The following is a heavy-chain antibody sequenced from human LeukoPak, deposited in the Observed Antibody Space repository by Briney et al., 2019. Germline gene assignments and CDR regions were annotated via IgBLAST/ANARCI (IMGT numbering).Heavy chain of an antibody. CDR2: LYYSGST. D-gene: IGHD3-22*01. V-gene: IGHV4-39*01. J-gene: IGHJ4*02. CDR1: GGSISSISYY. Sequence: SETLSLTCTVSGGSISSISYYWGWIRQPPGKGLEWIGSLYYSGSTYYNQSLKSRLTISVDTSKNQFSLKLSSVTAADTAVYYCARLEPRPYDSSGYYSQVWGQGTLVTVSS. CDR3: ARLEPRPYDSSGYYSQV.